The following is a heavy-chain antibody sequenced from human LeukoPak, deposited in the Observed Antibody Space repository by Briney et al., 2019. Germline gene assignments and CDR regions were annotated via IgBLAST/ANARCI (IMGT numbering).Heavy chain of an antibody. CDR1: GFTFSSYS. CDR3: ARGHWGLDS. CDR2: ISSSSSYI. V-gene: IGHV3-21*01. D-gene: IGHD7-27*01. Sequence: GGSLRLSCAASGFTFSSYSMNWVRQAPGKGPEWVSSISSSSSYIYSADSVKGRFTISRDNAKNSLYLQMNSLRAEDTAVYYCARGHWGLDSWGQGTLVSVSS. J-gene: IGHJ4*02.